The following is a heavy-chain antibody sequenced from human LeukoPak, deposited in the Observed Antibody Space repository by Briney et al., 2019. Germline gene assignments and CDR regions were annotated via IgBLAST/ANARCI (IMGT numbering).Heavy chain of an antibody. CDR1: GGSINSGVYY. Sequence: SQTLSLTCTVSGGSINSGVYYWSWIRQPAGKGLEWIGRIYSSGSSYYNPSLKSRVTMSLDTSKNRFSLNLTSVTAADTAVYYCARLSGYSSSWSDYWGQGTLVTVSS. D-gene: IGHD6-13*01. J-gene: IGHJ4*02. CDR2: IYSSGSS. CDR3: ARLSGYSSSWSDY. V-gene: IGHV4-61*02.